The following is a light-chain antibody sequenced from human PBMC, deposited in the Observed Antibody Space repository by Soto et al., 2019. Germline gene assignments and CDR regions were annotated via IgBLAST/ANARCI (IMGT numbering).Light chain of an antibody. CDR3: QQYTNLPPDT. V-gene: IGKV3-15*01. J-gene: IGKJ2*01. CDR2: GAS. CDR1: QSVNNN. Sequence: EIILTQSPASLSVSPGELATLSCRASQSVNNNLAWYQQKPGQAPRLLIYGASTRATGIPGRFRGRGSVTEFNLTITSLQSDDVSVYFCQQYTNLPPDTFGQGTKLEIK.